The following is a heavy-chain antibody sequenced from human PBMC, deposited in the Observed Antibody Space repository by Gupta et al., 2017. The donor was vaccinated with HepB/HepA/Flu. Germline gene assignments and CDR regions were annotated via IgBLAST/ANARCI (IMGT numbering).Heavy chain of an antibody. Sequence: QLQLQESGPGRVKPSETLSLPCTVPGDSIISNTYYWGWLRQPPGKGLEWIGNIYYSGATYYDSSRKSRAAISVDTSKNQFARRLRSLTAADTSVYVGARVSSIVRGVLFAWGPGTLVSVSS. V-gene: IGHV4-39*01. D-gene: IGHD3-10*01. CDR3: ARVSSIVRGVLFA. J-gene: IGHJ5*02. CDR1: GDSIISNTYY. CDR2: IYYSGAT.